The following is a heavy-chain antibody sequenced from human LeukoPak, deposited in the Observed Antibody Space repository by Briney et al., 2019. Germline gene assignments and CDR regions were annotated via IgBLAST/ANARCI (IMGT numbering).Heavy chain of an antibody. CDR2: IIPIFGTA. V-gene: IGHV1-69*05. CDR3: AAIFGVVITAFDY. J-gene: IGHJ4*02. Sequence: GASVKVSCKASGGTFSSYAISWVRQAPGQGLEWMGGIIPIFGTANYAQKFQGRVTITTDESTSTAYMELSSLRSEDTAVYYCAAIFGVVITAFDYWGQGTLVTVSS. D-gene: IGHD3-3*01. CDR1: GGTFSSYA.